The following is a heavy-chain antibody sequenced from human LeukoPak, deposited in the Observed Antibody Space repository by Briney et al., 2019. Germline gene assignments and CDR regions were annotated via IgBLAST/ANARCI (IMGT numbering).Heavy chain of an antibody. D-gene: IGHD3-22*01. Sequence: GGSLRLSCAASGFTFSSYSMNWVRQAPGKGLEWVSSISSSSSYIYYADSVKGRFTISRDNAKNSLYLQMNSLRAEDTAVYYCASDTPRITMIVVATGAFDIWGQGTMVTVSS. V-gene: IGHV3-21*01. CDR3: ASDTPRITMIVVATGAFDI. CDR2: ISSSSSYI. CDR1: GFTFSSYS. J-gene: IGHJ3*02.